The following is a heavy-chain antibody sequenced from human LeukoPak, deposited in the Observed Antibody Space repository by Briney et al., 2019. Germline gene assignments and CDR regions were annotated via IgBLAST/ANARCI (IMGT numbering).Heavy chain of an antibody. J-gene: IGHJ4*02. CDR3: AKDQYGDYQFDY. D-gene: IGHD4-17*01. Sequence: PGGSLRLSCAASGFTFSSYGMHWVRQAPGKGLEWVAVISYDGSNKYYADSVKGRFTISRDNSKNTLYLQMNSLRAEDTAVYYCAKDQYGDYQFDYWGQGTLVTVSS. V-gene: IGHV3-30*18. CDR2: ISYDGSNK. CDR1: GFTFSSYG.